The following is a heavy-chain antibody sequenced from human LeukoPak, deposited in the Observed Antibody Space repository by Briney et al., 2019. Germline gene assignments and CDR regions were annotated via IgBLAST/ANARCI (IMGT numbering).Heavy chain of an antibody. CDR2: ISSNGGST. V-gene: IGHV3-64*01. CDR3: ARDSRGSGLHPDY. J-gene: IGHJ4*02. Sequence: GGSLRLSCAASGFTFSSYWMSWVRQAPGKGLEYVSAISSNGGSTYYANSVKGRFTISRDNSKNTLYLQMGSLRAEDMAVYYCARDSRGSGLHPDYWGQGTLVTVSS. D-gene: IGHD3-10*01. CDR1: GFTFSSYW.